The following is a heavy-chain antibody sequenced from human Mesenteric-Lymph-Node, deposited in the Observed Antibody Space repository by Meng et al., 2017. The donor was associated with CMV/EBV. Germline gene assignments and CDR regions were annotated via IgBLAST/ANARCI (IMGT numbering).Heavy chain of an antibody. V-gene: IGHV1-2*02. CDR3: ARRPYFATATCYTLIDY. J-gene: IGHJ4*02. CDR1: FPFSDYP. CDR2: INPNSGDA. D-gene: IGHD2-2*02. Sequence: FPFSDYPMRWVRQAPGQGLGWMGWINPNSGDASYAQKFQGRVTMSRDASISTAYMELSRLTSDDTAVYFCARRPYFATATCYTLIDYWGQGTLVTVSS.